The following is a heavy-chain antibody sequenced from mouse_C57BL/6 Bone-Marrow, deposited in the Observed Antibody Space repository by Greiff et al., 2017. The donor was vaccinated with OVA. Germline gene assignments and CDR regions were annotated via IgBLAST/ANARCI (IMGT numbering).Heavy chain of an antibody. D-gene: IGHD1-1*01. V-gene: IGHV1-7*01. CDR1: GYPFPSYW. CDR2: INPSSGYT. Sequence: QVQLKQSGAELAKPGASVKLSCKASGYPFPSYWMHWVKQRPGQGLEWIGYINPSSGYTKYNQKFKDKATLTADKSSSTASMQLSSLTYEYSAVYYCARRYGSPWFAYWGQGTLVTVSA. CDR3: ARRYGSPWFAY. J-gene: IGHJ3*01.